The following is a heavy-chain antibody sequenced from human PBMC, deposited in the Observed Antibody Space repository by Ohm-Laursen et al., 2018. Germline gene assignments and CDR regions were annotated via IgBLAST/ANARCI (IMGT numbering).Heavy chain of an antibody. V-gene: IGHV3-74*01. D-gene: IGHD5-12*01. Sequence: SLRLSCSASGFTFSNYWMHWVRQAPGRGLVWVSRINGDGTITNYADSVKGRFTITRDNAKNTVNLEMSSLRAEDTALYYCVGGYITVFHYWGQGTLPSVSS. CDR2: INGDGTIT. CDR3: VGGYITVFHY. CDR1: GFTFSNYW. J-gene: IGHJ4*02.